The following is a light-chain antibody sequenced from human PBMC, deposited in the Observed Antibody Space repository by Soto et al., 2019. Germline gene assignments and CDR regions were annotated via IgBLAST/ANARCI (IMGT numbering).Light chain of an antibody. CDR3: SSYAVSNTLGV. CDR2: EVS. V-gene: IGLV2-8*01. CDR1: SSDVGAYNY. Sequence: QSALTQPPSASGSPGQSVTISCTGTSSDVGAYNYVSWYQQHPGKVPKLIIYEVSKRPSGVPDRFSGSKSGNTASLTVSGLQPEDEADYYCSSYAVSNTLGVFGGGTKVTVL. J-gene: IGLJ3*02.